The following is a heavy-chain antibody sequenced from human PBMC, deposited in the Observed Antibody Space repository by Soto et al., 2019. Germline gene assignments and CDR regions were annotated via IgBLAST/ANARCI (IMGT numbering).Heavy chain of an antibody. CDR3: ATEAFDS. J-gene: IGHJ4*02. Sequence: QVHLVESGGGVVQPGRSLTLSCVASGFTFSNYAMDWVRQAPGKGLEWVAIVSSEGTKKNYAVSVKGRFTISRDNSKNMLYLQMSSLRPEDTAIYYCATEAFDSWGQGSLVTVSS. CDR1: GFTFSNYA. V-gene: IGHV3-30-3*01. CDR2: VSSEGTKK.